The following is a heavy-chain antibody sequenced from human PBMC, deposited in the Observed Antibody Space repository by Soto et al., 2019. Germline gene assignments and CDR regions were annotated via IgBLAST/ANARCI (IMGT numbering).Heavy chain of an antibody. CDR1: GYTFTNYW. CDR3: AASIFYYGMDV. V-gene: IGHV5-51*01. J-gene: IGHJ6*02. CDR2: IYPGDSDT. Sequence: GESLKISCKGSGYTFTNYWIGWVRQMPGKGLEWMGIIYPGDSDTKYNPSFQGQVTISADKSITTTYLQWTSLKASDTAIYYCAASIFYYGMDVWGQGTTVTVSS.